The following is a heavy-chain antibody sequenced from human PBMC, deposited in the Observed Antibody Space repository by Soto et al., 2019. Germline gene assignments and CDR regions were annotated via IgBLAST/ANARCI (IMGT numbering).Heavy chain of an antibody. J-gene: IGHJ4*02. V-gene: IGHV3-23*01. CDR3: AKEYGNGYWYFDY. CDR2: ISGSGGSP. D-gene: IGHD5-18*01. Sequence: PGGSLRLSCAASGFTFNIYAMSWVRRAPGKGLEWVSAISGSGGSPYYADSVKGRFSISRDTSKNTVSLQMNSLRAEDTAIYYCAKEYGNGYWYFDYWGQGTQVTVSS. CDR1: GFTFNIYA.